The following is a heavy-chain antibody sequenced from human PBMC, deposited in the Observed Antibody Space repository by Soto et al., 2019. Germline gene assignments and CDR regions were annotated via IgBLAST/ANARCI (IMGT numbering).Heavy chain of an antibody. CDR3: ARGGGEWELLRFDP. V-gene: IGHV3-53*02. CDR1: GFTVSSNY. CDR2: IYSGGST. Sequence: EVQLVETGGGLIQPGGSLRLSCAASGFTVSSNYMSWVRQAPGKGLEWVSVIYSGGSTYYADSVKGRFTISRDNSKTTLYLQMNSLRAEDTAVYYCARGGGEWELLRFDPWGQGTLVTVSS. D-gene: IGHD1-26*01. J-gene: IGHJ5*02.